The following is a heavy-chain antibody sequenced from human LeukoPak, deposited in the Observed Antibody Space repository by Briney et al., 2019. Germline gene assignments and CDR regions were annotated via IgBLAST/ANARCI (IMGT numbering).Heavy chain of an antibody. CDR1: GYTFTSYD. CDR2: IIPIFGTA. D-gene: IGHD6-19*01. V-gene: IGHV1-69*05. CDR3: ARAGIAVAVPFDY. Sequence: SVKVSCKASGYTFTSYDISWVRQAPGQGLEWMGRIIPIFGTANYAQKFQGRVTITTDESTSTAYMELSSLRSEDTAVYYCARAGIAVAVPFDYWGQGTLVTVSS. J-gene: IGHJ4*02.